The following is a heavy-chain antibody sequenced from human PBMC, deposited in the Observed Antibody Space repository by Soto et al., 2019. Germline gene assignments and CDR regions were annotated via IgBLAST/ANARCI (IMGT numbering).Heavy chain of an antibody. CDR2: IGGTGTDT. J-gene: IGHJ5*01. Sequence: DVQLLESGGGLVQPGGSLTLSCAASRFTFSDFAMSWVRQAPGKGLEWVSSIGGTGTDTHYADSVKGRFTISRDNSGNTLYLQIDSLRDEDTAVYYCAKDAVPYNGKWDWFDSWGQGTLVIVSS. V-gene: IGHV3-23*01. D-gene: IGHD1-20*01. CDR1: RFTFSDFA. CDR3: AKDAVPYNGKWDWFDS.